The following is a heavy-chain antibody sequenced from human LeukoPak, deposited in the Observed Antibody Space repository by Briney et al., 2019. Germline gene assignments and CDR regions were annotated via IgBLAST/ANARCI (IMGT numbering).Heavy chain of an antibody. CDR2: NWYHWSNK. Sequence: RPVGSLRLSCAASGFSFSGKGMHWVGQAPGKGLEWVAFNWYHWSNKYYGVSMKGRFTVSRDNSKNTLYLQMNSLRAEDTAVYYCEKDVDCSGTTCHKTVDYWGQGTLVSVSS. CDR3: EKDVDCSGTTCHKTVDY. D-gene: IGHD2-2*02. CDR1: GFSFSGKG. V-gene: IGHV3-30*02. J-gene: IGHJ4*02.